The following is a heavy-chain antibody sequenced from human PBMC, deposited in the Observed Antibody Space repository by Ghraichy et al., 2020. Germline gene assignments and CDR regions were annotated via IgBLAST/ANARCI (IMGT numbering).Heavy chain of an antibody. V-gene: IGHV3-74*01. Sequence: GVLRLSCAASGFTFSGYWMHWVRQAPGDGLVWVSRINSGGTSIIYADSVRGRFTISRDNAKNTLYLQMNSLRAEDTAVYYCVREYCRGGSCFFGTGGSHFDYWGQGTLVTVSS. D-gene: IGHD2-15*01. CDR3: VREYCRGGSCFFGTGGSHFDY. CDR2: INSGGTSI. J-gene: IGHJ4*02. CDR1: GFTFSGYW.